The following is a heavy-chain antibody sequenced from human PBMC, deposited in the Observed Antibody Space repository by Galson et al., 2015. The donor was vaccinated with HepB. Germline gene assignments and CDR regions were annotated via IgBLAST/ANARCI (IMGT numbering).Heavy chain of an antibody. CDR3: ARARRPQWEPFDY. Sequence: SLRLSCAASGFTFSSYGMHWVRQAPGKGLEWVAVIWYDGSNKYYADSVKGRFTISRDNSRNTLYLQMNSLRAEDTAVYYCARARRPQWEPFDYWGQGTLVTVSS. CDR1: GFTFSSYG. D-gene: IGHD1-26*01. V-gene: IGHV3-33*01. CDR2: IWYDGSNK. J-gene: IGHJ4*02.